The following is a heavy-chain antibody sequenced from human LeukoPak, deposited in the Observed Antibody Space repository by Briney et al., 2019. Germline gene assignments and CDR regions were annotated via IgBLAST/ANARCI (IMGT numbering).Heavy chain of an antibody. CDR2: INNDGSRK. CDR1: GFTFSSYW. D-gene: IGHD2-15*01. CDR3: AREEDGGPNVDH. V-gene: IGHV3-74*01. Sequence: PGGSLRLSCVASGFTFSSYWMHWVRQAPGKGLVWVSRINNDGSRKNYADSVKGRFTISRDNARNTVYLQMNSLRAKDTAVYFCAREEDGGPNVDHWGQGTLVTVSS. J-gene: IGHJ4*02.